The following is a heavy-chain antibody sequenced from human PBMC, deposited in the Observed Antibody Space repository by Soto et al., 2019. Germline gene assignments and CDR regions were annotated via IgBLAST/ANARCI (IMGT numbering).Heavy chain of an antibody. J-gene: IGHJ4*02. Sequence: GASVKVSCKASGYTITSDYMNWLRQAPGQGLEWMGKINPSGGSTSCAQKFQGRVTMTGDTSTSTVYMELSSLRSDDTAVYYCARSVTADYWGQGTLVTV. V-gene: IGHV1-46*03. CDR2: INPSGGST. D-gene: IGHD4-4*01. CDR1: GYTITSDY. CDR3: ARSVTADY.